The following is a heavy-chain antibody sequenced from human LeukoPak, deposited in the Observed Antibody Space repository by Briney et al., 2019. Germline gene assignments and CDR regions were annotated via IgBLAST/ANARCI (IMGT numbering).Heavy chain of an antibody. V-gene: IGHV3-73*01. J-gene: IGHJ4*02. CDR2: IRSKTNSYAT. D-gene: IGHD1-14*01. Sequence: GGSLRLSCAASGFTFSGSVMHWVRRASGKGLEWVGRIRSKTNSYATAYAASLKGRFTISRDDSKNTAYLQMNSLKTEDTAVYYCTTAQPPSPPDYWGQGTLVTVSS. CDR3: TTAQPPSPPDY. CDR1: GFTFSGSV.